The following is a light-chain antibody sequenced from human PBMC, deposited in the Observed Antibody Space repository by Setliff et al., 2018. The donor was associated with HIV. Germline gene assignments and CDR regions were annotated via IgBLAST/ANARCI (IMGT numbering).Light chain of an antibody. J-gene: IGLJ1*01. Sequence: QSALTRPASVSGSPGQSITISCTGTSSDVGSYNFVSWYQQHPGKAPKLMIYGVSKRPSGDSDRFSGSKSGNTASLTISGLQADDEADYYCCSYAGSSIFYVFGSGTKVTVL. CDR3: CSYAGSSIFYV. V-gene: IGLV2-23*02. CDR2: GVS. CDR1: SSDVGSYNF.